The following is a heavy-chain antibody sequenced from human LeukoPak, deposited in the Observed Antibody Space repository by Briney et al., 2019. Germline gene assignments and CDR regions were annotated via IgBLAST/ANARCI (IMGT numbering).Heavy chain of an antibody. CDR1: GYTFTSYY. D-gene: IGHD6-19*01. Sequence: GASVKVPCKTSGYTFTSYYMHWVRQAPGQGLEWMGTINPSGGSTSYTQKFQGRVTMTRDTSTSTVYMELSSLRSEDTAVYYCARGRRVAMADDAFDIWGQGTMVTVSS. V-gene: IGHV1-46*01. J-gene: IGHJ3*02. CDR3: ARGRRVAMADDAFDI. CDR2: INPSGGST.